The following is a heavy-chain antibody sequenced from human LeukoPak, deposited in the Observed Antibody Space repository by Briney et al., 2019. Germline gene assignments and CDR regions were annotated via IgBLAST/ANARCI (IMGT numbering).Heavy chain of an antibody. J-gene: IGHJ4*02. D-gene: IGHD3-10*01. Sequence: GGSLRLSCTTSGFTFGEYPMSWIRQAPGKGLEWVGFIRSEAYGGTSEYAASVEGRFIISRDDSKSIAYLQMNSLKIEDTAVYYCSRYYGSGRRRYFDYWGQGTLVTVSS. CDR3: SRYYGSGRRRYFDY. CDR2: IRSEAYGGTS. V-gene: IGHV3-49*03. CDR1: GFTFGEYP.